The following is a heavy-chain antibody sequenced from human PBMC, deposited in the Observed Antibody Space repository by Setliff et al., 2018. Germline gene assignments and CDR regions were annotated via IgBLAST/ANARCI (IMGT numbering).Heavy chain of an antibody. CDR3: ARGRNIAARLLDS. J-gene: IGHJ4*02. V-gene: IGHV4-34*01. D-gene: IGHD6-6*01. Sequence: PSETLSLTCAAYGGTFSDYHWTWIRQSPEKGLEWIGGINHRGSTNYNPSLKSRVTISIDTSNDQFSLKLISMTAADTAVYYCARGRNIAARLLDSWGQGTLVTVSS. CDR2: INHRGST. CDR1: GGTFSDYH.